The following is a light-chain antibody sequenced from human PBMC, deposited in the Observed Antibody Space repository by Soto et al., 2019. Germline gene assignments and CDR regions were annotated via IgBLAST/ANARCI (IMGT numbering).Light chain of an antibody. J-gene: IGLJ1*01. V-gene: IGLV2-14*03. CDR3: SAYTVSRTYV. CDR1: SSDVGAYNF. CDR2: NVY. Sequence: QPVLPQPASVSGSPGQSITISCTGTSSDVGAYNFVSWHQQHPGKAPNLMIYNVYDRPSGISSRFSGSKSGNTASLTISGLQGEDEADYYCSAYTVSRTYVFGAGTKVTVL.